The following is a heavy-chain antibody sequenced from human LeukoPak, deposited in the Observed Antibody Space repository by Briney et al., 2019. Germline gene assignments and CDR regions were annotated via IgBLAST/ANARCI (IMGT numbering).Heavy chain of an antibody. CDR1: GFIFSSYS. D-gene: IGHD6-19*01. Sequence: GGSLRLSCAASGFIFSSYSMNWVRQAPGKGLEWVSYISSSGSTIYYADSVKGRFTISRDNAKNSLYLQMNSLRAEDTAVYYCAKDLRAKYSSGQYGDYWGQGTLVTVSS. CDR2: ISSSGSTI. J-gene: IGHJ4*02. V-gene: IGHV3-48*04. CDR3: AKDLRAKYSSGQYGDY.